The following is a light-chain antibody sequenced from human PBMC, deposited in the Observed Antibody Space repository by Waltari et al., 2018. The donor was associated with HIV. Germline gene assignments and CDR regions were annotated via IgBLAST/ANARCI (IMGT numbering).Light chain of an antibody. V-gene: IGLV1-40*01. Sequence: QSVLTQPPSVSGAPGQRVTISCTGSSSNIGAGYDVHWYQQLPGTAPTLLIYANIKRPSGVPDRFSGSKSGSSASLAITGLQAEDEAHYYCQSFDSSLTTSGVIFGGGTKLTVL. CDR3: QSFDSSLTTSGVI. CDR1: SSNIGAGYD. CDR2: ANI. J-gene: IGLJ2*01.